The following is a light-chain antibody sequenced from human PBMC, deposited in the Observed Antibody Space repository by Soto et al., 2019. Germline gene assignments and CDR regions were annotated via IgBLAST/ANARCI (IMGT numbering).Light chain of an antibody. Sequence: SYELTQPPSVSVSPGQTASITCSGEKLGDKYACWYQQKQGQSPVLVIYQDSKRPSGIPERFSGSNSGNTATLTISGTQAMDEADYYCQAWDSSTAGVFGTGTKVTVL. J-gene: IGLJ1*01. CDR1: KLGDKY. V-gene: IGLV3-1*01. CDR3: QAWDSSTAGV. CDR2: QDS.